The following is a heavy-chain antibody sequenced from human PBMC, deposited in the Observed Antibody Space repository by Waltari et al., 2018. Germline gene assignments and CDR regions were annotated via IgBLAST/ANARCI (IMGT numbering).Heavy chain of an antibody. J-gene: IGHJ4*02. CDR1: GYTFTVYY. CDR3: ARDRWGESHGYGY. Sequence: QVQLVQSGVEVKKPGASVRVSCKASGYTFTVYYLHWIRQAPGQGPEVMGWVNPNNGATKYAQKFQGRVTMTRDTSINTAYLGVTSDDTAVYYCARDRWGESHGYGYWGRGTLVTVSS. D-gene: IGHD7-27*01. V-gene: IGHV1-2*02. CDR2: VNPNNGAT.